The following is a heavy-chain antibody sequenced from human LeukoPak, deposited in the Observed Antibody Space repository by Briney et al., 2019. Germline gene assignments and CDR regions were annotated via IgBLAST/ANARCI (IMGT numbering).Heavy chain of an antibody. CDR3: AKSVCSSASCYIDY. J-gene: IGHJ4*02. D-gene: IGHD2-2*02. CDR1: GFTFSSYA. Sequence: GGSLRLSCAASGFTFSSYAMSWVRQAPGKGLEWVSGISSSGGSTYYADSVKGRFSISRDNFKNTLYVQMNSLRAEDTAVYHCAKSVCSSASCYIDYWGQGTLVTVSS. CDR2: ISSSGGST. V-gene: IGHV3-23*01.